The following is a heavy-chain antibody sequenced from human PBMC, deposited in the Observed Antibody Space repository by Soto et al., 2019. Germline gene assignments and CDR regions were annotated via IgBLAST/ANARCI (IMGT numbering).Heavy chain of an antibody. Sequence: ASVKVSCKASGYTFTSYYMHWVRQAPGQGLEWMGIINPSGGSTSYAQKFQGRVTMTRDTSTSTVYMELSSLRSEDTAVYYCARDRPDGLHRMDVWGQGTTVTVS. V-gene: IGHV1-46*01. CDR1: GYTFTSYY. CDR3: ARDRPDGLHRMDV. J-gene: IGHJ6*02. D-gene: IGHD4-4*01. CDR2: INPSGGST.